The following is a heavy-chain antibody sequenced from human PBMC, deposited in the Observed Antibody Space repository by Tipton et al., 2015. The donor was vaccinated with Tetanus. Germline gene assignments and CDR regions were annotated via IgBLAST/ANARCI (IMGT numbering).Heavy chain of an antibody. CDR2: ISHSGSS. J-gene: IGHJ3*02. CDR1: GGSFSLYY. CDR3: ARNVYTVTNDAFDI. D-gene: IGHD4-11*01. Sequence: TLSLTCTVSGGSFSLYYWNWVRQSPGKGLEWIGEISHSGSSSYSPSLKSRVSISIDTSQNQFSLRLTSVTAADTAVYFCARNVYTVTNDAFDIWGHGTLVNVSS. V-gene: IGHV4-34*01.